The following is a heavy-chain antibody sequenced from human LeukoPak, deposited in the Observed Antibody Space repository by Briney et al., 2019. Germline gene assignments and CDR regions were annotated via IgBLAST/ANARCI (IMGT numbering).Heavy chain of an antibody. D-gene: IGHD1-1*01. CDR3: SKKGQDDNGGKPD. V-gene: IGHV3-21*04. J-gene: IGHJ4*02. CDR2: ISPSSHYI. CDR1: GFTFSNYS. Sequence: PGGSLRLSCAGSGFTFSNYSINWVRQAPGKGLEWVSSISPSSHYIYYADSVRGRFTISRDDARNSLYLQMNSLRDEDTAVYYCSKKGQDDNGGKPDWGQGTLVTVSS.